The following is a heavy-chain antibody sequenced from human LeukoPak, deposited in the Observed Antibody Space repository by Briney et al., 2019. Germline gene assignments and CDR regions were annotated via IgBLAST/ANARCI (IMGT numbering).Heavy chain of an antibody. V-gene: IGHV1-18*01. CDR2: ISAYNGNT. Sequence: GASVKVSCKASGYTFTSYGISWVRQAPGQGLEWMGWISAYNGNTNYAQKLQGRVTMTTDTSTSTAYMELRSLRSDDTAVYYCARGPSCSDFWSGYCQFYHFDYWGQGTLVTVSS. CDR1: GYTFTSYG. J-gene: IGHJ4*02. D-gene: IGHD3-3*01. CDR3: ARGPSCSDFWSGYCQFYHFDY.